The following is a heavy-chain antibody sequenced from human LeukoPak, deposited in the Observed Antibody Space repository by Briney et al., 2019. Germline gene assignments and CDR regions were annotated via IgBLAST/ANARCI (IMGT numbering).Heavy chain of an antibody. CDR1: GFTFSSYT. J-gene: IGHJ4*02. D-gene: IGHD6-19*01. CDR2: ISTSSSYI. Sequence: GGSLRLSCAASGFTFSSYTMHWVRQAPGKGLEWVSSISTSSSYIYFADSVKGRFTISRDNSKNTLYLQMNSLRAEDTAVYYCAKGPWLAYPYYFDYWGQGTLVTVSS. V-gene: IGHV3-21*04. CDR3: AKGPWLAYPYYFDY.